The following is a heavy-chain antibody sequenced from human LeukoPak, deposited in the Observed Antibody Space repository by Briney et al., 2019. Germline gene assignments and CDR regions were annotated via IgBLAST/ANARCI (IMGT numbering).Heavy chain of an antibody. CDR2: ISYDGSNK. V-gene: IGHV3-30-3*01. CDR1: GFTFSSYA. J-gene: IGHJ1*01. CDR3: AKGPWSGPFQH. Sequence: GRSLRLSCAASGFTFSSYAMHWVRQAPGKGLEWVAVISYDGSNKYYADSVKGRFTISRDNSKNTLYLQMNSLRAEDTALYYCAKGPWSGPFQHWGQGTLVTVSS. D-gene: IGHD7-27*01.